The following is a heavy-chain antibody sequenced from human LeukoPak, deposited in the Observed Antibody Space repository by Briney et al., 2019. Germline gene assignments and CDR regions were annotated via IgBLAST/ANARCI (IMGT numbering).Heavy chain of an antibody. CDR3: AKYWGSGAPFDP. Sequence: GSLRLSCATSGFPFSDYVMTLVRPGPGKGLEWVSSISGNGGSTYYADSIKGRFTISRDNSKNTLYLQMNSLRAEDTAVYYCAKYWGSGAPFDPWGQGTLVTVSS. CDR1: GFPFSDYV. CDR2: ISGNGGST. V-gene: IGHV3-23*01. D-gene: IGHD6-25*01. J-gene: IGHJ5*02.